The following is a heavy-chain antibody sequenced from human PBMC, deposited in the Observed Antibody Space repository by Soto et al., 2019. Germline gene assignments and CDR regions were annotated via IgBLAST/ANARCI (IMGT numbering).Heavy chain of an antibody. CDR2: INAGNGNT. Sequence: ASVKVSCKASGYTFTSYAMHWVRQAPGQRLEWMGWINAGNGNTKYSQKFQGRVTITRDTSASTAYMELSSLRSEDTAVYYCAREFRVAVAGTLGYWGQGTLVTVSS. J-gene: IGHJ4*02. V-gene: IGHV1-3*01. CDR3: AREFRVAVAGTLGY. D-gene: IGHD6-19*01. CDR1: GYTFTSYA.